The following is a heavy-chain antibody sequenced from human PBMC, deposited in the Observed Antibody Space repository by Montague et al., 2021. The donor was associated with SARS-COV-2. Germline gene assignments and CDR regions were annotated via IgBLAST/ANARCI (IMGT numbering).Heavy chain of an antibody. J-gene: IGHJ6*03. Sequence: SETLSLTCAVYGGSFSGHYWSWIRQPPGKGLEWIGEINNSGSTNYNPSLKSRVTISVDTSKNQFSLKLHSVTAADTAVHYCARGRIEVSMIVVVLTGASYYMDVWGKGTTVTVSS. CDR2: INNSGST. V-gene: IGHV4-34*01. CDR3: ARGRIEVSMIVVVLTGASYYMDV. CDR1: GGSFSGHY. D-gene: IGHD3-22*01.